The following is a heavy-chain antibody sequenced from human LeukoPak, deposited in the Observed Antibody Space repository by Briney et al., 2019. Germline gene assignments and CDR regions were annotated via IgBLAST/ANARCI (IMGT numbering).Heavy chain of an antibody. J-gene: IGHJ4*02. CDR2: ISSNGGNT. V-gene: IGHV3-64D*09. D-gene: IGHD4-17*01. Sequence: PGGPLRLSCSTSGFSFSICSMHWVRQAPGKGLEYVSAISSNGGNTNYADSVKGRFTISRDNSKNTLYLQMSSLRAEDTAVYYCVKATVTSSYFDYFDYWGQGTLVTVSS. CDR3: VKATVTSSYFDYFDY. CDR1: GFSFSICS.